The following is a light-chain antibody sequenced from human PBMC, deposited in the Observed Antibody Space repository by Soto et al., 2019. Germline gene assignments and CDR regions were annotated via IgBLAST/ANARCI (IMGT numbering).Light chain of an antibody. V-gene: IGKV3-15*01. CDR2: GAS. CDR1: QSVSSN. CDR3: QQYGSSPYT. Sequence: EIVMTQSPATLSVSPGERATLSCRASQSVSSNLAWYQQKPGQAPRLLIYGASTRATGIPARFSGSGSGTEFTLTISSLQSEDFAVYYCQQYGSSPYTFGLGTKVDIK. J-gene: IGKJ2*01.